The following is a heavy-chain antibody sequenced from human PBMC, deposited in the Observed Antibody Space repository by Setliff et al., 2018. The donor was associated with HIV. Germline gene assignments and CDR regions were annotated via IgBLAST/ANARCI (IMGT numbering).Heavy chain of an antibody. CDR1: GYIFTSSY. J-gene: IGHJ4*02. D-gene: IGHD3-10*01. V-gene: IGHV1-46*01. Sequence: ASVKVSCKASGYIFTSSYIHWVRQAPGQGLEWIGIITPSGGDTAHAQKFQGRVTLTRDTSTSTVYMELSSLTFDDTAVYYCARADMVGGVMIVPSLDHWGQGTLVTVSS. CDR2: ITPSGGDT. CDR3: ARADMVGGVMIVPSLDH.